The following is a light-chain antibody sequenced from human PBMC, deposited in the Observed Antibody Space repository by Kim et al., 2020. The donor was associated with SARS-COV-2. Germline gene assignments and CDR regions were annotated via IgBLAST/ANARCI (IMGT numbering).Light chain of an antibody. CDR3: QQYRSYPWT. Sequence: GDSVTSTSRASRNIDPWLSWYQQKPEKAPKLLIYKASNLKSGVPPRFSGSGSGTEFTLTTSSLQPDDFAIYYCQQYRSYPWTFGQGTKVNIK. J-gene: IGKJ1*01. V-gene: IGKV1-5*03. CDR2: KAS. CDR1: RNIDPW.